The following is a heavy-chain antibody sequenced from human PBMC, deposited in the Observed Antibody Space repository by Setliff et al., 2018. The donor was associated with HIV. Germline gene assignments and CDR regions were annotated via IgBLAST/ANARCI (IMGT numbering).Heavy chain of an antibody. CDR1: GFTFMNYA. D-gene: IGHD1-7*01. CDR2: ISAGGGST. Sequence: PGGSLRLSCAASGFTFMNYAMSWVRQAPGKGLAWVSAISAGGGSTYYAYSVKGRFTISRDNSKNTLYLQMNSLRAEDKAVYYCAKDGDYSNWDYDAFDIWGQGTMVTVSS. J-gene: IGHJ3*02. CDR3: AKDGDYSNWDYDAFDI. V-gene: IGHV3-23*01.